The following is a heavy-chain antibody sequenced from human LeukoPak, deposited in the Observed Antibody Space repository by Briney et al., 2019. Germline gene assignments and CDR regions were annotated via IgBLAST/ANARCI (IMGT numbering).Heavy chain of an antibody. CDR3: LRTYHARYFDY. J-gene: IGHJ4*02. CDR2: ISSSSSYI. Sequence: GGSLRLSCAASGFTFSSYSMNWVRQAPGKGLEWVSSISSSSSYIYYADSVKGRFTISRDNAKNSLYLQMNSLKTEDTAVYYCLRTYHARYFDYWGQGTLVTVSS. CDR1: GFTFSSYS. V-gene: IGHV3-21*03. D-gene: IGHD2-2*01.